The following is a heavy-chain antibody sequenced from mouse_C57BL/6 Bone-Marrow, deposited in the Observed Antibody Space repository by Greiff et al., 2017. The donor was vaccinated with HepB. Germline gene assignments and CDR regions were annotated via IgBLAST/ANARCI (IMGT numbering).Heavy chain of an antibody. J-gene: IGHJ3*01. Sequence: VKLMESGAELARPGASVKLSCKASGYTFTSYGISWVKQRTGQGLEWIGEIYPRSGNTYYNEKFKGKATLTADKSSSTAYMELRSLTSEDSAVYFCARERPYYYGSSTWFAYWGQGTLVTVSA. D-gene: IGHD1-1*01. V-gene: IGHV1-81*01. CDR2: IYPRSGNT. CDR3: ARERPYYYGSSTWFAY. CDR1: GYTFTSYG.